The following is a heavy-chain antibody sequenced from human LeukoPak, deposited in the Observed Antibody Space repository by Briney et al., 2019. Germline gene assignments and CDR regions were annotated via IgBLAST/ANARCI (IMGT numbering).Heavy chain of an antibody. J-gene: IGHJ4*02. D-gene: IGHD6-13*01. Sequence: GGSLRLSCAASGFVFSFYWMTWVRLAPGKGLEWVATIKQDGSEKYYVDSVKGRFTISRDNAQNSLYLQMNSLRAEDTAVYYCAKDEQQQPSYWGQGTLVTVSS. V-gene: IGHV3-7*01. CDR2: IKQDGSEK. CDR3: AKDEQQQPSY. CDR1: GFVFSFYW.